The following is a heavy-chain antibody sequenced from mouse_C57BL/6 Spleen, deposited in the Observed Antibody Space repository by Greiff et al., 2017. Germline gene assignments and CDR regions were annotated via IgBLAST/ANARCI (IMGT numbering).Heavy chain of an antibody. CDR3: ARRGTYYYGIDY. CDR2: IDPSDSYT. CDR1: GYTFTSYW. D-gene: IGHD1-1*01. J-gene: IGHJ2*01. V-gene: IGHV1-69*01. Sequence: VQLQQPGAELVMPGASVKLSCKASGYTFTSYWMHWVKQRPGQGLEWIGEIDPSDSYTNYNQKFKGKSTLTVDKSSSTAYMQLSSLTSEDSAVYYCARRGTYYYGIDYGGQGTTLTVSS.